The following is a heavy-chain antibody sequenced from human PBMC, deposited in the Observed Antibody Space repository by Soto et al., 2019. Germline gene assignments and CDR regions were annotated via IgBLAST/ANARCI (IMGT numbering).Heavy chain of an antibody. CDR1: GYTFTSYG. V-gene: IGHV1-18*01. CDR2: ISAYNGNT. CDR3: ARARNEGIPFDI. D-gene: IGHD1-1*01. J-gene: IGHJ3*02. Sequence: ASVKVSCKASGYTFTSYGISWVRQAPGQGLEWMGWISAYNGNTNYAQKLQGRVTMTTHTSTSTAYMEPRSLRSDDTAVYYCARARNEGIPFDIWGQGTMVTVSS.